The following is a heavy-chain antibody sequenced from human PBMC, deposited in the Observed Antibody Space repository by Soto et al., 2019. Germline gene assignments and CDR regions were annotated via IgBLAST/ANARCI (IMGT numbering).Heavy chain of an antibody. Sequence: PGETVKISCKGSGYTFTGYWIGWVRPQPGKGLEWMGIIYPGDSDTRYSPSFQGHVTITVDKSTSTAYLQWNTLKASDTAMYYCARRISKFRYYYYPMDGWGQGVTVSVP. CDR2: IYPGDSDT. D-gene: IGHD4-4*01. V-gene: IGHV5-51*01. CDR1: GYTFTGYW. J-gene: IGHJ6*02. CDR3: ARRISKFRYYYYPMDG.